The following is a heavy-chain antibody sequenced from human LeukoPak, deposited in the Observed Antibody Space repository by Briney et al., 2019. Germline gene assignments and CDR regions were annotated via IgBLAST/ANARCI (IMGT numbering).Heavy chain of an antibody. CDR3: ARHLLSRYYYDSSGLNWFDP. V-gene: IGHV4-39*01. CDR2: IYYSGST. D-gene: IGHD3-22*01. J-gene: IGHJ5*02. Sequence: SSETLSLTCTVSGGSISSSSYYWGWIRQPPGKGLEWIGSIYYSGSTYYNPSLKSRVTISVDTSKNQFSLKLSSVTAADTAVYYCARHLLSRYYYDSSGLNWFDPWGQGTLVTVSS. CDR1: GGSISSSSYY.